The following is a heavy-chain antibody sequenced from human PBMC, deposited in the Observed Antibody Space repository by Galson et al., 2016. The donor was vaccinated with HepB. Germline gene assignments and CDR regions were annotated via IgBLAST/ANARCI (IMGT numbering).Heavy chain of an antibody. J-gene: IGHJ4*02. CDR2: IGSSEFRL. CDR3: ARDPGRIAAAGHLDS. Sequence: SLRLSCAASGFNFSDYFMTWIRQAPGKGLEWVAYIGSSEFRLYYGDSVKGRFTISRDNPTNTLHLQMNSLRAEDTAVYYCARDPGRIAAAGHLDSWGQGTLVTVSS. CDR1: GFNFSDYF. D-gene: IGHD6-13*01. V-gene: IGHV3-11*01.